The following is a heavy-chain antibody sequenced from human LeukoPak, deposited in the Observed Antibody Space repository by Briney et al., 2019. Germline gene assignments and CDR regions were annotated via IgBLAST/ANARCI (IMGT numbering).Heavy chain of an antibody. CDR3: ARDGDDSSGYYGDY. Sequence: HPGGSLRLSCAASGFTFSSYWMSWVRQAPGKELEWVANIRQDGSEEFYVDSVKGRFTISRDNAKNSLYLQMNSLRAEDTAVYYCARDGDDSSGYYGDYWGQGTLVTVSS. CDR1: GFTFSSYW. CDR2: IRQDGSEE. V-gene: IGHV3-7*01. J-gene: IGHJ4*02. D-gene: IGHD3-22*01.